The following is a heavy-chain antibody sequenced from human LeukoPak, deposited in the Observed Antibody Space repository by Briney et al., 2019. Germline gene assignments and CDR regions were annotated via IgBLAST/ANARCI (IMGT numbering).Heavy chain of an antibody. J-gene: IGHJ4*02. CDR3: ARSYCGGDCYSFDY. CDR2: IYYSGST. D-gene: IGHD2-21*02. V-gene: IGHV4-59*01. Sequence: SETLSLTCTVSRGSIGTYYWSWIRQPAGKGLEWIGYIYYSGSTNYNPSLKSRVTISVDTSKNQFSLKLSSVTAADTAVYYCARSYCGGDCYSFDYWGQGTLVTVSS. CDR1: RGSIGTYY.